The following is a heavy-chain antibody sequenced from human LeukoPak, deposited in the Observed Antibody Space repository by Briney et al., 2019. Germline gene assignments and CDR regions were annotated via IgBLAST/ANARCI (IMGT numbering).Heavy chain of an antibody. Sequence: SETLSLACTVSGGSISNYFWSWIRQPPGKGLEWIGYIYYSGSTNYNPSLKSRVTISVDTSENQFSLRLSSVTAADTAVYYCARHGLYYDILTGYNRPSWFDPWGQGTLVTVSS. V-gene: IGHV4-59*08. CDR2: IYYSGST. D-gene: IGHD3-9*01. CDR3: ARHGLYYDILTGYNRPSWFDP. J-gene: IGHJ5*02. CDR1: GGSISNYF.